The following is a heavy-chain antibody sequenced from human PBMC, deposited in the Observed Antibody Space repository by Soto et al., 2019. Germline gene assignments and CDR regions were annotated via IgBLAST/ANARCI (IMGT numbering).Heavy chain of an antibody. V-gene: IGHV3-73*01. J-gene: IGHJ3*02. CDR1: GFTFSGSA. CDR2: IRSKANSYAT. Sequence: EVQLVESGGGLVQPGGSLKLSCAASGFTFSGSAMHWVRQASGKGLEWVGRIRSKANSYATAYAASAKGRFTISRDDSTNAAYLQMNSLKTEDTAVYYCTSSLLTGTTILGHAFDIWGQGTMVSVSS. D-gene: IGHD1-7*01. CDR3: TSSLLTGTTILGHAFDI.